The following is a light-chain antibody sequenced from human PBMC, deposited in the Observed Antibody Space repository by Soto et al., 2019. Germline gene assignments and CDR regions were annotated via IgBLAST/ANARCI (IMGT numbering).Light chain of an antibody. CDR3: QQDNTYWT. CDR2: DAS. V-gene: IGKV1-5*01. J-gene: IGKJ1*01. CDR1: QTFSHW. Sequence: DIHLTQSPSTLSASVGDRVTITCRASQTFSHWLAWYQQNPGKAPKLLIFDASNLENGVPSRFSGSGSGTEFHLTVTGLQPDDFATYYCQQDNTYWTFGQGTKVEI.